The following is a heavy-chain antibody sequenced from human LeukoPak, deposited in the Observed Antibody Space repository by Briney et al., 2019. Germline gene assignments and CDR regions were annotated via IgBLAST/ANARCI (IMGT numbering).Heavy chain of an antibody. CDR2: IRSKAYGGTT. J-gene: IGHJ4*02. CDR1: GFTFGDYA. CDR3: AKDGWILSYYDILTGSYFDY. D-gene: IGHD3-9*01. Sequence: GGSLRLSCTASGFTFGDYAMSWVRQAPGKGLEWVGFIRSKAYGGTTEYAASVKGRFTISRDDSKSIAYLQMNSLRAEDTAVYYCAKDGWILSYYDILTGSYFDYWGQGTLVTVSS. V-gene: IGHV3-49*04.